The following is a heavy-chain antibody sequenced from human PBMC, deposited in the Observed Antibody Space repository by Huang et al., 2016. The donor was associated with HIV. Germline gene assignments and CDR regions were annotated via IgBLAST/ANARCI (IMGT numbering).Heavy chain of an antibody. V-gene: IGHV3-21*01. Sequence: EVQLVESGGGLVKRGGSLRLSCAASGFDFNSYTMNWVRQAPGKGLEWVSSISNSDDYIYYADSVKGRFTISRDNAKKSVYLQMKGLRAEDTAVYYCARNQWLDYWGQGTLVTVSS. CDR3: ARNQWLDY. CDR1: GFDFNSYT. D-gene: IGHD6-19*01. CDR2: ISNSDDYI. J-gene: IGHJ4*02.